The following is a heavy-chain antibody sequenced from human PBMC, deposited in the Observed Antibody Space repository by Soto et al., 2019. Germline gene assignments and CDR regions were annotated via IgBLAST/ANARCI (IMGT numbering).Heavy chain of an antibody. CDR3: ARLFSGGSSWYGWFDP. Sequence: PGESLNISYTGSGDSVPSYLIARVRQMPGKSLEWMGIIYPGDSDTRYSPSFQGQVTISADKSVSTAYLQWSSLKASDTAMYYCARLFSGGSSWYGWFDPWGQGTLVTVSS. D-gene: IGHD6-13*01. CDR1: GDSVPSYL. V-gene: IGHV5-51*01. CDR2: IYPGDSDT. J-gene: IGHJ5*02.